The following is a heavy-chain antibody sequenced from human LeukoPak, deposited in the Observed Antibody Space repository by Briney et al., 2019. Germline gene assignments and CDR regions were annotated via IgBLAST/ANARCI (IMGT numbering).Heavy chain of an antibody. Sequence: GGSLRLSCAASGFTFSGSAMHWVRQASGKGLEWVGRIRSKANSYVTAYAASVKGRFTISRDDSKNTAYLQMNSLKTEDTAVYYCTRQNYGSGSYCFDYWGQGTLVTVSS. V-gene: IGHV3-73*01. CDR2: IRSKANSYVT. CDR3: TRQNYGSGSYCFDY. J-gene: IGHJ4*01. CDR1: GFTFSGSA. D-gene: IGHD3-10*01.